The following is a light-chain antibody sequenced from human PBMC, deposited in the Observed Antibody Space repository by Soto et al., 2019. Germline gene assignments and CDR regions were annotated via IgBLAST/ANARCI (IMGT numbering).Light chain of an antibody. CDR1: SSNIGAGFD. J-gene: IGLJ2*01. CDR3: QSYDSSLSAPVV. CDR2: GNN. Sequence: QPVLTQPPSVSGAPGQRVTISCTGSSSNIGAGFDVHWYQQFPGTAPKLVIHGNNNRPSGVPDRFSGSKSGTSASLAITGLQAEDEADYYCQSYDSSLSAPVVFGGGTKLT. V-gene: IGLV1-40*01.